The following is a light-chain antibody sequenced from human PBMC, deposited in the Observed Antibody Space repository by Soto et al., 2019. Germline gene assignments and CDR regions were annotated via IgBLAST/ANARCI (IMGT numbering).Light chain of an antibody. Sequence: EIVLTQSPGTLSLSPGERATLSCRASQSVSSSYLAWYQQKPGQAPRLLIYGASSRATGIPDRFSGSGSGTDFTITISRLEPEDFAVYYCQQYGSSPYTFRQGTKLEIK. CDR2: GAS. J-gene: IGKJ2*01. CDR3: QQYGSSPYT. CDR1: QSVSSSY. V-gene: IGKV3-20*01.